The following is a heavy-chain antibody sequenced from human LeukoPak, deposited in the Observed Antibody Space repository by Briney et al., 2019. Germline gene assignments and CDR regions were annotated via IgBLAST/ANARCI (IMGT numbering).Heavy chain of an antibody. J-gene: IGHJ4*02. CDR1: GGFISSSSYY. D-gene: IGHD6-19*01. Sequence: PSETLSLTCTVSGGFISSSSYYWGWSRQPPGKGLEWIGSIYYSGSTYYNPSLKSRVTISVDTSKNQFSLKLSSVTAADTAVYYCASITRQGAVAGTGDFDYWGQGTLVTVSS. CDR3: ASITRQGAVAGTGDFDY. CDR2: IYYSGST. V-gene: IGHV4-39*07.